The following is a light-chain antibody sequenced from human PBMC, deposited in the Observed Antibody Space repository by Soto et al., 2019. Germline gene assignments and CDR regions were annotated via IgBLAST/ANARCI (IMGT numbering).Light chain of an antibody. CDR2: AAS. Sequence: DIQMTQSPSSLSASVGDRGTITCRASQGISNLLGWFQHKPGKAPKRLIYAASSLQGGVPSRFSGSGSGTEFTLTITGLQPEDFADYYCLQHNTYPYTFGQGTKLEIK. V-gene: IGKV1-17*01. J-gene: IGKJ2*01. CDR3: LQHNTYPYT. CDR1: QGISNL.